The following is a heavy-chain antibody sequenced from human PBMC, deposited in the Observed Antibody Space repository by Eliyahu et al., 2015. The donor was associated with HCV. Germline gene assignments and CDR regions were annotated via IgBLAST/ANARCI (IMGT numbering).Heavy chain of an antibody. J-gene: IGHJ4*02. Sequence: QLQLQESGPGLVKPSETLSLTCTVSAGSISSSDYYWGWIRQPPGKGLEWIGSIYYTGSTYYNPSLKSRVTISVDTSKNQFSLKLSSVTAADTAVYYCARSGLLSSGFYFGYFDWWGQGTLVTVSS. V-gene: IGHV4-39*01. CDR1: AGSISSSDYY. CDR3: ARSGLLSSGFYFGYFDW. D-gene: IGHD3-22*01. CDR2: IYYTGST.